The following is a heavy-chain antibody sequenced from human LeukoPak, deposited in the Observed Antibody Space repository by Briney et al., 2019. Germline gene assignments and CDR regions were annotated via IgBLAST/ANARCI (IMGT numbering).Heavy chain of an antibody. D-gene: IGHD3-10*01. CDR1: GFTFSSYA. V-gene: IGHV3-23*01. J-gene: IGHJ4*02. CDR3: ARDRTFSYGSGPGY. Sequence: GGSLRLSCAASGFTFSSYAMSWVRQAPGKGLEWVSAISGSGGSTYYADSVKGRFTISRDNAKKSVYLQMNSLRAEDTAVYYCARDRTFSYGSGPGYWGQGTLVTVSS. CDR2: ISGSGGST.